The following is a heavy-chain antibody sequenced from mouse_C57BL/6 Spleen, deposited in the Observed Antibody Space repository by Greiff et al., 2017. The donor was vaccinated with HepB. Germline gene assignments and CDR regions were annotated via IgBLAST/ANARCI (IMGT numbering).Heavy chain of an antibody. CDR3: ARRGDFYYGSDY. D-gene: IGHD1-1*01. V-gene: IGHV1-19*01. CDR1: GYTFTDYY. J-gene: IGHJ2*01. Sequence: VQLQQSGPVLVKPGASVKMSCKASGYTFTDYYMNWVKQSHGKSLEWIGVINPYNGGTSYNQKFKGKATLTVDKSSSTAYMELNSLTSEDSAVYYCARRGDFYYGSDYWGQGTTLTVSS. CDR2: INPYNGGT.